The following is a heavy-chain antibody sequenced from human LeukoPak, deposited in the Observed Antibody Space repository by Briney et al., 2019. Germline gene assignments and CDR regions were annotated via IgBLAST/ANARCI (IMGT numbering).Heavy chain of an antibody. J-gene: IGHJ4*02. Sequence: GGSLRLSCAASGFTFSSYAMSWVRQAPGKGLEWVSAISGSGGSTYYADSVKGRFTISRDNSKNTPYLQMNSLRAEDTAAYYCAKEEDDYGDYGYWGQGTLVTVSS. CDR2: ISGSGGST. CDR1: GFTFSSYA. V-gene: IGHV3-23*01. D-gene: IGHD4-17*01. CDR3: AKEEDDYGDYGY.